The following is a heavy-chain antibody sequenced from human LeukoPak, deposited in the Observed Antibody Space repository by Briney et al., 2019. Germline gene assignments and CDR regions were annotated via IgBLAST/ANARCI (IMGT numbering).Heavy chain of an antibody. D-gene: IGHD3-9*01. Sequence: PSETLSLTCTVSGGSISSSSYHWGWIRQPPGKGLEWIGSIYYSGSTYYNPSLKSRVTISVDTSKNQFSLKLSSVTAADTAVYYCARGRLRYHAFDIWGQGTMVTVSS. J-gene: IGHJ3*02. CDR2: IYYSGST. CDR1: GGSISSSSYH. CDR3: ARGRLRYHAFDI. V-gene: IGHV4-39*07.